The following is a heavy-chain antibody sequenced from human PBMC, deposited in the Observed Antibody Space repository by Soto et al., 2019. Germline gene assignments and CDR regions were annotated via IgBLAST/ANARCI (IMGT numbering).Heavy chain of an antibody. CDR3: SLSDRYYGMDV. V-gene: IGHV3-23*01. CDR2: ISTSCGST. J-gene: IGHJ6*02. Sequence: EVQLLESGGGLVQPGGSLRLSCAASGFTFSSYAMSWVRQAPGKGLEWVSSISTSCGSTYYADSVKGRFTIARDNSNHTLYLQMNSLRAEDTAVYYCSLSDRYYGMDVWGLGTTVTVSS. CDR1: GFTFSSYA.